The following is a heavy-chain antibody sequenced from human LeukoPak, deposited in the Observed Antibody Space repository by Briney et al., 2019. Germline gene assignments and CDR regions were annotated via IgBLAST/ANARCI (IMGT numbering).Heavy chain of an antibody. D-gene: IGHD7-27*01. CDR1: GGSFSNYY. V-gene: IGHV4-34*01. Sequence: SETLSLTCAVYGGSFSNYYWSWIRQPPGKGLEWIGEINHSGSTNYNPSLKSRVTISVDTSKNQFSLKLSSVTAADTAVYYCAMGGGLGIVDYWGQGTLVTVSS. J-gene: IGHJ4*02. CDR3: AMGGGLGIVDY. CDR2: INHSGST.